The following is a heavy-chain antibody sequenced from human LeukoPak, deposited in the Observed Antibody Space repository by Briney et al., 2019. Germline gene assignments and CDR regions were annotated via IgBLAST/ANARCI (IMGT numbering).Heavy chain of an antibody. J-gene: IGHJ6*02. D-gene: IGHD3-10*01. CDR1: GFTFSSYW. Sequence: GGSLRLSCAGSGFTFSSYWMSWVRQAPGKGLEWVANIKQDGSEKYYVDSVKGRFTISRDNAKNSLYLQMNSLRAEDTAVYYCARSRITMVRGVITPHYGMDVWGQGTTVTVSS. CDR3: ARSRITMVRGVITPHYGMDV. V-gene: IGHV3-7*03. CDR2: IKQDGSEK.